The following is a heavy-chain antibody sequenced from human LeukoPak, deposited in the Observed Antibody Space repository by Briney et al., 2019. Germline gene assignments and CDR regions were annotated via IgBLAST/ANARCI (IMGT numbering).Heavy chain of an antibody. CDR2: INSDGSST. J-gene: IGHJ3*02. CDR3: ARDRLGFGGVIATDAFDI. D-gene: IGHD3-16*02. V-gene: IGHV3-74*01. CDR1: GFTFSSYW. Sequence: GGSLRLSCAASGFTFSSYWMHWVRHAPGKGLVWVSRINSDGSSTSYADSVKGRFTISRDNAKNTLYLQMNSVRAEDTAVYYCARDRLGFGGVIATDAFDIWGQGTMVTVSS.